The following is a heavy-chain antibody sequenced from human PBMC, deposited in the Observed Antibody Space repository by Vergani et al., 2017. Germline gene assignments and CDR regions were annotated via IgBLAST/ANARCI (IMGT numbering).Heavy chain of an antibody. D-gene: IGHD2-21*01. Sequence: EVQLVQSGAEVKKPGESLKISCKGSGYSFTRYWIGWVRQMPGKGLEWMGIIYPGDSDTRYSPSFQGQVTISADKSISTAYLQWSSLKASDTAMYYCTRHVPCGDGACLHFDHWGQGTQVTVSS. CDR2: IYPGDSDT. J-gene: IGHJ4*02. CDR1: GYSFTRYW. CDR3: TRHVPCGDGACLHFDH. V-gene: IGHV5-51*01.